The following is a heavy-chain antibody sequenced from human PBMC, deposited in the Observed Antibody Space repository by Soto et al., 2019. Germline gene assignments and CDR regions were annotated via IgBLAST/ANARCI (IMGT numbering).Heavy chain of an antibody. CDR1: GFTSNNNW. D-gene: IGHD6-13*01. Sequence: GESLKISCKGSGFTSNNNWIAWVRQMPGKGLEWMGIIYPGDSDTRYSPSFQGQVTISADKSISTAYLQWSSLKASDTAMYYCARREAEDAFDIWGQGTMVTVSS. V-gene: IGHV5-51*01. CDR3: ARREAEDAFDI. J-gene: IGHJ3*02. CDR2: IYPGDSDT.